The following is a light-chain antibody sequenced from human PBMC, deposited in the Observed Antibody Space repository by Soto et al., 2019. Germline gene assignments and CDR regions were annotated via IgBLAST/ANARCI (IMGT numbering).Light chain of an antibody. Sequence: QSVLTQSPSASASLGASVKLTCTLSSGHSSYAIAWHQQQPEKRPRYLMKLNSDGSHSKGDGIPDRFSGSSSGAERYLTISSLQSEDEADYYCQTWGTGIYWVFGGGTKVTVL. CDR3: QTWGTGIYWV. J-gene: IGLJ3*02. V-gene: IGLV4-69*01. CDR2: LNSDGSH. CDR1: SGHSSYA.